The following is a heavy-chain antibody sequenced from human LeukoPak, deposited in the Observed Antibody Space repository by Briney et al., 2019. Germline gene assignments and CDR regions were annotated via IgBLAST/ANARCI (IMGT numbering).Heavy chain of an antibody. Sequence: SETLSLTCAVYGGSFSGYYWSWIRQPPGKGLEWIGEINHSGSTNYNPSLKSRVTISVDTSKNQFSLKLSSVTAADTAVYYCATYGGNSGPLFDYWGQGTLVTVSS. D-gene: IGHD4-23*01. CDR3: ATYGGNSGPLFDY. J-gene: IGHJ4*02. CDR1: GGSFSGYY. CDR2: INHSGST. V-gene: IGHV4-34*01.